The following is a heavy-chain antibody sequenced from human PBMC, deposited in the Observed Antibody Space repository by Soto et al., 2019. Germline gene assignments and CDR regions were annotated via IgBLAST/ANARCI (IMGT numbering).Heavy chain of an antibody. CDR3: AKDSISSDGGYYLYYFDS. V-gene: IGHV3-23*01. CDR1: RFTFSRYA. J-gene: IGHJ4*02. Sequence: GGSLRLSCAASRFTFSRYAVSWVSQAPGKGLEWVSAISGSGGSTYFRDTVRGRFTISRDNSKNTLYLQMDSLRAEDTAVYYCAKDSISSDGGYYLYYFDSWGQGTLVTVSS. D-gene: IGHD3-22*01. CDR2: ISGSGGST.